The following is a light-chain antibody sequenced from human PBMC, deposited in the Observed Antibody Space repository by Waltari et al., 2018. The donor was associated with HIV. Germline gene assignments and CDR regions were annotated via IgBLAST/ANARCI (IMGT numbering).Light chain of an antibody. CDR2: SNN. CDR3: AAWDDSLNAWV. Sequence: QSVLTQPPSASGTPGQRVSISCSGSSSNIGSHILNWYQQLPGTAPKLLIYSNNQRPSGVPDRFSGSKSGTSASLAISGLQSEDEADYYCAAWDDSLNAWVFGGGTKLTVL. V-gene: IGLV1-44*01. CDR1: SSNIGSHI. J-gene: IGLJ3*02.